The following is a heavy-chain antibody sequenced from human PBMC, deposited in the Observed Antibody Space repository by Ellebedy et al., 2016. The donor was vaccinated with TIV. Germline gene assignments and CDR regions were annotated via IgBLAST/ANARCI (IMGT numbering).Heavy chain of an antibody. Sequence: PGGSLRLSCAASGFTVTGSPMNWVRQAPGKGLEWVSVLYSDDKTYYADSVKGRFTFSRDNSRNTVSLQMSGLRAEDTAIYYCVRSGHSDGYFDYWGQGTLVTVSS. CDR3: VRSGHSDGYFDY. D-gene: IGHD3-10*01. J-gene: IGHJ4*02. CDR1: GFTVTGSP. V-gene: IGHV3-53*01. CDR2: LYSDDKT.